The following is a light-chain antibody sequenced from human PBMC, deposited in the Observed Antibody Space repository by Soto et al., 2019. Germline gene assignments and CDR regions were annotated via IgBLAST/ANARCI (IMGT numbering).Light chain of an antibody. Sequence: QSALTQPRSVSGSPGQSVTISCTGTSSDVGGYNYVSWYQQHPGKAPKLTIYDVSKRPSGVPDRFSGSKSGNTASLTISGLQAEDEADYYCCSYAGSSFWVFGGGTKLTVL. CDR1: SSDVGGYNY. V-gene: IGLV2-11*01. CDR3: CSYAGSSFWV. CDR2: DVS. J-gene: IGLJ3*02.